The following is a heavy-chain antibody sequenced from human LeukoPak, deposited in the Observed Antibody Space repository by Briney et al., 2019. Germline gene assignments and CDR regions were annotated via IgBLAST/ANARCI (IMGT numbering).Heavy chain of an antibody. CDR2: INHSGST. V-gene: IGHV4-34*01. Sequence: SETLSLTCAVYGGSFSGYYWSWIRQPPGKGLEWIGEINHSGSTNYNPSLKSRVTISVDTSKNQFSLKLSSVTAADTAVYYRARTRYDFWSGYVYYFDYWGQGTLVTVSS. CDR3: ARTRYDFWSGYVYYFDY. CDR1: GGSFSGYY. D-gene: IGHD3-3*01. J-gene: IGHJ4*02.